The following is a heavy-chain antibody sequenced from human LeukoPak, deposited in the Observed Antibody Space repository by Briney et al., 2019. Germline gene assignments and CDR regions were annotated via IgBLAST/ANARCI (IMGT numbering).Heavy chain of an antibody. CDR2: ISGSADST. CDR1: ALAFSDHG. V-gene: IGHV3-23*01. J-gene: IGHJ4*02. Sequence: GGSLRLSCAASALAFSDHGMHWVRQAPGKGLEWVSAISGSADSTYYADSVEGRFTISRDNSKSTLYLQMSSLRAEDTAVYYCAKESAGRYYPIDYWGQGTLVTVSS. D-gene: IGHD1-26*01. CDR3: AKESAGRYYPIDY.